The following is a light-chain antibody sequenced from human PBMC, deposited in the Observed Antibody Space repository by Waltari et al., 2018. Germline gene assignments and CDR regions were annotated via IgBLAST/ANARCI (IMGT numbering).Light chain of an antibody. CDR2: GAS. CDR1: QSVRPN. V-gene: IGKV3-15*01. CDR3: QQYNNWPPWT. Sequence: EVVMTQSPATLSVSPGEGATVSCRASQSVRPNVAWYQQTPGQAPRLLIYGASTRATGIPDRFSGSGSGTEFILTISSLQSEDFAVYYCQQYNNWPPWTFGQGTKVEIK. J-gene: IGKJ1*01.